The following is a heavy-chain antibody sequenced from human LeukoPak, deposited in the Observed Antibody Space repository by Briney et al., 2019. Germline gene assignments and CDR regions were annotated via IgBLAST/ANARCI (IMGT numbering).Heavy chain of an antibody. J-gene: IGHJ4*02. CDR3: ARDRGDYYGSGSYYKHFDY. V-gene: IGHV1-18*01. Sequence: GASVKVSCTASGYTFTSYGISRVRQAPGQGLEWMGWISAYNGNTKYAQKLQGRVTTTTDTSTSTAYMELRSLRSDDTAVYYCARDRGDYYGSGSYYKHFDYWGQGTLVTVSS. CDR2: ISAYNGNT. D-gene: IGHD3-10*01. CDR1: GYTFTSYG.